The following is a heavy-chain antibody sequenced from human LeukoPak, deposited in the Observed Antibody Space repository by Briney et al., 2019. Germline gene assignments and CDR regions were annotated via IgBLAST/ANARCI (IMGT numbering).Heavy chain of an antibody. Sequence: ASVKVSCKASGGTFSSYAISWVRQAPGQGLEWMGRINPNSGGTNYAQKFQGRVTMTRDTSISTAYMELSRLRSDDTAVYYCACLSEHWGQGTLVTVSS. CDR1: GGTFSSYA. CDR3: ACLSEH. J-gene: IGHJ1*01. CDR2: INPNSGGT. V-gene: IGHV1-2*06.